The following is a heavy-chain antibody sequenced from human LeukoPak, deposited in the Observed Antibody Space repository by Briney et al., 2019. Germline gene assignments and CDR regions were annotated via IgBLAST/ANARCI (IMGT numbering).Heavy chain of an antibody. J-gene: IGHJ5*02. Sequence: PGGSLRLSCAASGFTFSSYSMNWVRQAPGKGLEWVSYISSSSSTIYYADSVKGRFTISRDNAKNSLYLQMNSLRAEDTAVYYCARGRESYYYGSGPGLDPWGQGTLVTVSS. CDR1: GFTFSSYS. V-gene: IGHV3-48*04. CDR3: ARGRESYYYGSGPGLDP. D-gene: IGHD3-10*01. CDR2: ISSSSSTI.